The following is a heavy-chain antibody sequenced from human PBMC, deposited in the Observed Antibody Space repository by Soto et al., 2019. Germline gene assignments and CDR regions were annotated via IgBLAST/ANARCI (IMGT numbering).Heavy chain of an antibody. J-gene: IGHJ5*02. CDR3: ARDVGIAAEGNWFDP. CDR1: GGSISSDGYY. Sequence: QVQLQESGPGLVKPSQTLSLTCTVSGGSISSDGYYWSWIRQDTGKGLEWIGYIYYSGSTYYNPSLKSRVTISVDTSKNQFSLKLSSVTAADTAVYYCARDVGIAAEGNWFDPWGQGTLVTVSS. D-gene: IGHD6-13*01. CDR2: IYYSGST. V-gene: IGHV4-31*03.